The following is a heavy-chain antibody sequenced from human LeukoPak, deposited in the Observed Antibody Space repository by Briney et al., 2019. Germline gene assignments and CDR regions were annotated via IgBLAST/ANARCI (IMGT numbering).Heavy chain of an antibody. J-gene: IGHJ4*02. CDR3: ARGPSGYSSSWYEG. Sequence: SETLSLTCAVYGGSFSGYYWSWIRQPPGKGLEWIGEINHSGSTNYNPSLKSRVTISVDTSKNQFSLKLSSVTAADTAVYYCARGPSGYSSSWYEGWGQGTLVTVSS. CDR1: GGSFSGYY. CDR2: INHSGST. D-gene: IGHD6-13*01. V-gene: IGHV4-34*01.